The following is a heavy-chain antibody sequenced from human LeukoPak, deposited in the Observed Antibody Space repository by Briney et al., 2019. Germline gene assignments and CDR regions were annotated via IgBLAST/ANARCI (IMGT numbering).Heavy chain of an antibody. CDR2: INPNSGGT. V-gene: IGHV1-2*02. D-gene: IGHD2-2*01. J-gene: IGHJ6*04. CDR1: GYTFTGYY. CDR3: ARDMCSSTSCYSLTN. Sequence: ASVKVSCKASGYTFTGYYMHWVRQAPGQGLEWMGWINPNSGGTNYAQKFQGRVTMTRDTSISTAYMELSRLRSDDTAVYYCARDMCSSTSCYSLTNWGKGTTVTVSS.